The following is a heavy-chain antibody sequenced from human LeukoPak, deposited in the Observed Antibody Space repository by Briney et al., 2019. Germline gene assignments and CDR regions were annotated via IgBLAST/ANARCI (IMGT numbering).Heavy chain of an antibody. CDR1: GFTLSRYS. V-gene: IGHV3-21*01. J-gene: IGHJ3*02. Sequence: GGSLRLSCAASGFTLSRYSMNWVRQAPGKGLEWVSSISSSSSYIYYADSVKGRFTISRDNAKNSMYLQVNSLRAEDTAVYYCARDQGFGVGATGDSFDIWGQATMVTVSS. D-gene: IGHD1-26*01. CDR3: ARDQGFGVGATGDSFDI. CDR2: ISSSSSYI.